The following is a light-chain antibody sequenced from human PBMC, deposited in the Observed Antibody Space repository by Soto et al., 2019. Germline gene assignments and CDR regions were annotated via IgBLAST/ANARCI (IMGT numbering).Light chain of an antibody. Sequence: DNQMTQSPSSLSASVGDRVTITCRASPSIGNYLNWYQQKPGKAPKLLIYSASGLHSGVPSRFSGSGSGTYFTLTISNLQPEDFATYYCQERAAAFGGGTRVDIK. CDR1: PSIGNY. J-gene: IGKJ4*01. V-gene: IGKV1-39*01. CDR3: QERAAA. CDR2: SAS.